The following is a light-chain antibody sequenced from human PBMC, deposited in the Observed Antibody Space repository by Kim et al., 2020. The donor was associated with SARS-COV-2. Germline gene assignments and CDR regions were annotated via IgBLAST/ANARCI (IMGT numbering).Light chain of an antibody. CDR3: QSFDRSLGGWV. Sequence: QTFTISCTGSGSNLGANYDGHWYQPLPRAAPKLLIHDTNNRPSGVPDRFSGSRSDTSVSLVITGLQAEDEADYYCQSFDRSLGGWVFGGGTQLTVL. CDR1: GSNLGANYD. J-gene: IGLJ3*02. CDR2: DTN. V-gene: IGLV1-40*01.